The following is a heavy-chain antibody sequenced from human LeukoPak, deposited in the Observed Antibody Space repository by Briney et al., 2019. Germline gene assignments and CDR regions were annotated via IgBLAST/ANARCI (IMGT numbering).Heavy chain of an antibody. CDR2: IHYSGST. J-gene: IGHJ4*02. V-gene: IGHV4-61*05. CDR3: ARGGSSWYADY. D-gene: IGHD6-13*01. CDR1: GGSISSSSYY. Sequence: SETLSLTCIVSGGSISSSSYYWGWIRQPPEKGLEWIGYIHYSGSTSYNPSLKSRVTMSIDTSKNQFSLKVGSVTAADTAVYYCARGGSSWYADYWGQGNLVTVSS.